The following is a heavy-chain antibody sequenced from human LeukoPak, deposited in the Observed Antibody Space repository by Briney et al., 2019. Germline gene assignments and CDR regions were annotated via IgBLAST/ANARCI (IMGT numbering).Heavy chain of an antibody. CDR3: ARDPPYYYGSGTFDY. CDR2: ISSSGSTI. D-gene: IGHD3-10*01. J-gene: IGHJ4*02. V-gene: IGHV3-48*03. CDR1: GFTFSSYE. Sequence: GSLRLSCAASGFTFSSYEMNWVRQAPGKGLEWVSYISSSGSTIYYADSVKGRFTISRDNAKNSLYLQMNSLRAEDTAVYYCARDPPYYYGSGTFDYWGQGTLVTVSS.